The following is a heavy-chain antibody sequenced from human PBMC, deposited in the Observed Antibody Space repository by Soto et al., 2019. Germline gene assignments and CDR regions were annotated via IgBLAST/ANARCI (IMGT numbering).Heavy chain of an antibody. CDR1: GSTISSRSYY. CDR2: IYSSGNT. J-gene: IGHJ6*01. CDR3: ASSSQYGMDV. Sequence: SENLSLPCSVSGSTISSRSYYWSWIRQHPGKGLERIGSIYSSGNTYYNPPLKCRLIISIGTSKNQFSLKVGSVTAADTAVYYCASSSQYGMDVWGQGTTGTFSS. V-gene: IGHV4-30-4*01.